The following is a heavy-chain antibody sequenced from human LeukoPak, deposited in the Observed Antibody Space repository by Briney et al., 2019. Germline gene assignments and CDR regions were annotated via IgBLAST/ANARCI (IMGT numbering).Heavy chain of an antibody. D-gene: IGHD3-16*01. V-gene: IGHV4-39*01. J-gene: IGHJ4*02. CDR2: IYYSGST. CDR1: AGSFSGYY. Sequence: SETLSLTCAVSAGSFSGYYWGWIRQPPGKGLEWIGSIYYSGSTYYNPSLKSRVTISVDTSKNQFSLKLSSVTAADTAVYYCATLSMITFGGVTKMYSYYFDYWGQGTLVTVSS. CDR3: ATLSMITFGGVTKMYSYYFDY.